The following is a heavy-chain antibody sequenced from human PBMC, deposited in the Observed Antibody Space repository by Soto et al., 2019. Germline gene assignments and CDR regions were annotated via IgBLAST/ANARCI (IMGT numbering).Heavy chain of an antibody. CDR3: ARQIGSGWFLGSTYYYYGMDV. Sequence: LSLPCTVSGGSISSSSYYWGWIRQPPGKGLEWIGSIYYSGSTYYNPSLKSRVTISVDTSKNQFSLKLSSVTAADTAVYYCARQIGSGWFLGSTYYYYGMDVWGQGTTVTVSS. D-gene: IGHD6-19*01. CDR1: GGSISSSSYY. CDR2: IYYSGST. J-gene: IGHJ6*02. V-gene: IGHV4-39*01.